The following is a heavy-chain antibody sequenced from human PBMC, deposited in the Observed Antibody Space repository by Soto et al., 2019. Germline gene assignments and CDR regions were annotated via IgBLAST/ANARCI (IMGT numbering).Heavy chain of an antibody. V-gene: IGHV4-4*07. CDR2: IYATGTT. D-gene: IGHD1-1*01. CDR3: VRDGTKTLRDWFDP. CDR1: DASISGFY. Sequence: ASETLSLTCTVSDASISGFYWSLLRKSAGKGLEWIGRIYATGTTDYNPSLKSRVMMSVDTSKKQFSLKLRSVTAADTAVYYCVRDGTKTLRDWFDPWGQG. J-gene: IGHJ5*02.